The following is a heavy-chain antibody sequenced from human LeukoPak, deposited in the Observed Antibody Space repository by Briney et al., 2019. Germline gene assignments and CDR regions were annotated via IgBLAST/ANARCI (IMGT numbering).Heavy chain of an antibody. CDR2: IYTSGST. Sequence: SETLSLTCTVSGGSISSYYWSWIRQPAGKGLEWIGRIYTSGSTNYNPSLKSRVTMSVDTSKNQFSLKLSSVTAADTAVYYCARDLEYYYGSGSYLFWFDPWGQGTLVTVSS. CDR1: GGSISSYY. J-gene: IGHJ5*02. CDR3: ARDLEYYYGSGSYLFWFDP. V-gene: IGHV4-4*07. D-gene: IGHD3-10*01.